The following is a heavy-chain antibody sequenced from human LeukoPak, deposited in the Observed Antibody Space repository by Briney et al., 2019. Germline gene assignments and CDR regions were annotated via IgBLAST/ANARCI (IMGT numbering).Heavy chain of an antibody. CDR1: GGSISSGSYY. CDR3: AVLGYSNYDPVDY. CDR2: IYTSGST. V-gene: IGHV4-61*02. Sequence: SQTLSLTCTVSGGSISSGSYYWSWIRQPAGKGLEWIGRIYTSGSTNYNTSLKSRVTISVDTSKNQFSLKLSSVTAADTAVYYCAVLGYSNYDPVDYWGQGTLVTVSS. D-gene: IGHD4-11*01. J-gene: IGHJ4*02.